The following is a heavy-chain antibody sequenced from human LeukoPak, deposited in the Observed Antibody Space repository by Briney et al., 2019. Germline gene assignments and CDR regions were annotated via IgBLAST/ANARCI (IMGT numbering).Heavy chain of an antibody. CDR3: AKALGYSGYDSVPLGRAVDY. CDR1: GFTFSSYA. J-gene: IGHJ4*02. V-gene: IGHV3-23*01. D-gene: IGHD5-12*01. Sequence: GGSLRLSCAASGFTFSSYAVSWVRQAPGKGLEWVSGISGSGGSTYYADSVKGRFTISRDNSKNTLYLQMNSLRGEDTAVYYCAKALGYSGYDSVPLGRAVDYWGQGTLVSVSS. CDR2: ISGSGGST.